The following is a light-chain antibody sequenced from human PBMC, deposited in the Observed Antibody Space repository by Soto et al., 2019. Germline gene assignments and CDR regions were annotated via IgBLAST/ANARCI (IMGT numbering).Light chain of an antibody. CDR1: QSVSSSY. V-gene: IGKV3-20*01. J-gene: IGKJ1*01. Sequence: EIVLTQSPGTLSLSPGERATLSCRASQSVSSSYLAWYQQKPGQAPRLLIYGASSRATGIPARFSGSGSGTDFTLTIIRLEPDDFAVYYCQQYGSSPPWTFGQGTTGAIK. CDR3: QQYGSSPPWT. CDR2: GAS.